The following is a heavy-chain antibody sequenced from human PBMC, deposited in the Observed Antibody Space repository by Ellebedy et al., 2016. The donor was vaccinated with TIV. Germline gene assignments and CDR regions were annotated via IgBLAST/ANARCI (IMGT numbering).Heavy chain of an antibody. J-gene: IGHJ6*02. CDR3: ATSGTTGTTGYYGMDV. D-gene: IGHD1-1*01. Sequence: ASVKVSCKASGGTFSSYAISWVRQAPGQGLEWMGGIIPIFGTANYAQKFQGRVTITADESTSTAYMELSSLRSEDTAVYYCATSGTTGTTGYYGMDVWGQGTTVTVSS. CDR1: GGTFSSYA. V-gene: IGHV1-69*13. CDR2: IIPIFGTA.